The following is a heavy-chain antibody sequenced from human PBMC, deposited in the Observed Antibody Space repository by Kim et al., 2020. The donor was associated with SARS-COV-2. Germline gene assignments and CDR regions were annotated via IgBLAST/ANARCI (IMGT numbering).Heavy chain of an antibody. CDR2: IYYSGST. D-gene: IGHD3-22*01. Sequence: SETLSLTCTVSGGSISSYYWSWIRQPPGKGLEWIGYIYYSGSTNYNPSLKSRVTISVDTSKNQFSLKLSSVPAADTAVYYCARLGRGVDRDSSGYYYLAPDYYYYYGMDVWGQGTTVTVSS. V-gene: IGHV4-59*08. J-gene: IGHJ6*02. CDR1: GGSISSYY. CDR3: ARLGRGVDRDSSGYYYLAPDYYYYYGMDV.